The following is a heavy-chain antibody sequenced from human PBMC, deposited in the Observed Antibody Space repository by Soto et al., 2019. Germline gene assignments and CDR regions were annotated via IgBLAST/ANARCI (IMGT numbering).Heavy chain of an antibody. D-gene: IGHD3-10*01. CDR1: GYTFTGYY. CDR3: ARAAFESGSGSYYVFDY. Sequence: GASVKVSCKASGYTFTGYYMHWVRQAPGQGLEWMGWINPNSGGTNYAQKFQGWVTMTRDTSISTAYMELSRLRSDDTAVYYCARAAFESGSGSYYVFDYWGQGTLVTVSS. J-gene: IGHJ4*02. V-gene: IGHV1-2*04. CDR2: INPNSGGT.